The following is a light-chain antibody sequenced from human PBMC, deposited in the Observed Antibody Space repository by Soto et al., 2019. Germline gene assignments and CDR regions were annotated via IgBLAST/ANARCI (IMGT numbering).Light chain of an antibody. CDR3: QSYDSSLSAVV. Sequence: QSVLTQPPSVSGAPGQRVTISCTGSSSNIGAIYDVHWYQHPPGTAPKLLIYGNTNRPSGVPDRFSGSKSGTSASLAITGLQAEDEADYYCQSYDSSLSAVVFGGGTKVTVL. V-gene: IGLV1-40*01. J-gene: IGLJ2*01. CDR2: GNT. CDR1: SSNIGAIYD.